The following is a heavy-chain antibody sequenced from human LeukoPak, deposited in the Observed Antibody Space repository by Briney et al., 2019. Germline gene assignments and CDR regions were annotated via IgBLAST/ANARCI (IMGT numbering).Heavy chain of an antibody. CDR1: GYTFISYG. CDR3: ARDWNACSSTSCVNAFDI. J-gene: IGHJ3*02. Sequence: ASVKVSCKTSGYTFISYGISWVRQAPGQGLEWMGWISAYNGNTNYAQKLQGRVTMTTDTSTSTAYMELRSLRSDDTAVYYCARDWNACSSTSCVNAFDIWGQGTMVTVSS. V-gene: IGHV1-18*01. D-gene: IGHD2-2*01. CDR2: ISAYNGNT.